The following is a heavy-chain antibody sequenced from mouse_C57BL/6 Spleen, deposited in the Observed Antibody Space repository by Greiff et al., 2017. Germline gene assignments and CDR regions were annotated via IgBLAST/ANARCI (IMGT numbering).Heavy chain of an antibody. Sequence: EVKVVESGGGLVQSGRSLRLSCATSGFTFSDFYMEWVRQAPGKGLEWIAASRNKANDYTTEYSASVKGRFIVSRDTSQSILSLQMNALRAEDTAIYYCARDASDGYFPFDYWGQGTTLTVSS. CDR3: ARDASDGYFPFDY. CDR2: SRNKANDYTT. D-gene: IGHD2-3*01. CDR1: GFTFSDFY. J-gene: IGHJ2*01. V-gene: IGHV7-1*01.